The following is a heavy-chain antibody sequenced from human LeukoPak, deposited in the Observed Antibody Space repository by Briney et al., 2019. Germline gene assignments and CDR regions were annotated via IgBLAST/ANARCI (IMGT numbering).Heavy chain of an antibody. V-gene: IGHV3-23*01. CDR3: AKRFFGGRDGYNYMGYFDY. CDR1: GFTFSSYG. J-gene: IGHJ4*02. D-gene: IGHD5-24*01. Sequence: GGTLRLSCAASGFTFSSYGMSWVRQAPGKGLEWVSAISGSGGSTYYADSVKGRFTISRDNSKNTLYLQMNSLRAEDTAVYYCAKRFFGGRDGYNYMGYFDYWGQGTLVTVSS. CDR2: ISGSGGST.